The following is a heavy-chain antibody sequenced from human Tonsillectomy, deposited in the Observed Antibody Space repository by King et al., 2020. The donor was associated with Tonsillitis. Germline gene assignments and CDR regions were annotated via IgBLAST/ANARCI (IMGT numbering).Heavy chain of an antibody. CDR3: ARDSGYCSGTGHCAWPLYFDS. V-gene: IGHV3-23*04. Sequence: DVQLVESGGNLVQAGDSLRLSCAASGLTFSNYAMSWVRQVPGKGLEWVSIIKNSGDITFYADSVKGRFTISRDNSKNTLHLQMDSLRAEDTAVYYCARDSGYCSGTGHCAWPLYFDSWGQGTLVTVSS. CDR1: GLTFSNYA. CDR2: IKNSGDIT. J-gene: IGHJ4*02. D-gene: IGHD2-2*03.